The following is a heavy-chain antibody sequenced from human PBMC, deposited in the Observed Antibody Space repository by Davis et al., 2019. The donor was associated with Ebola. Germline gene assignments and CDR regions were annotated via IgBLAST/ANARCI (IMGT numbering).Heavy chain of an antibody. CDR2: ISGSGGST. Sequence: PGGSLRLSCAASGFTFSSYAMSWVRQAPGKGLEWVSAISGSGGSTYYADSVKGRFTISRDNSKNTLYLQMNSLRAEDTAVYYCARVVSIGVEWSPNWFDPWGQGTLVTVSS. D-gene: IGHD3-3*01. J-gene: IGHJ5*02. CDR1: GFTFSSYA. V-gene: IGHV3-23*01. CDR3: ARVVSIGVEWSPNWFDP.